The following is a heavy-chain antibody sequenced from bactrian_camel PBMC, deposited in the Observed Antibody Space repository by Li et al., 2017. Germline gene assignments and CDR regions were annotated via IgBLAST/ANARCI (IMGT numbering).Heavy chain of an antibody. J-gene: IGHJ4*01. CDR3: AATTGITYGGISWARDYEYDY. CDR1: GFTFDDHD. Sequence: HVQLVESGGGSVQAGGSLRLSCAASGFTFDDHDMGWFRQAHGDGCELVSTISSERPTYYADSVKGRFTISQNNAKNTLDLEMNDLKPEDAAMYYCAATTGITYGGISWARDYEYDYWGQGTQVTVS. D-gene: IGHD6*01. CDR2: ISSERPT. V-gene: IGHV3S63*01.